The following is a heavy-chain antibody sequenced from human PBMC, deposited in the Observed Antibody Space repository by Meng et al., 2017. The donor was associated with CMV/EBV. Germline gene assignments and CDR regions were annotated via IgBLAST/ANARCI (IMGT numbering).Heavy chain of an antibody. CDR3: AKDPRYYCGGDCYPAIYFDY. D-gene: IGHD2-21*01. Sequence: LTGAASGFTFSSYGMHWVRQAPGKGLEWVAVIWYDGSNKYYADSVKGRFTISRDNSKNTLYLQMNSLRAEDTAVYYCAKDPRYYCGGDCYPAIYFDYWGQGTLVTVSS. CDR1: GFTFSSYG. J-gene: IGHJ4*02. V-gene: IGHV3-33*06. CDR2: IWYDGSNK.